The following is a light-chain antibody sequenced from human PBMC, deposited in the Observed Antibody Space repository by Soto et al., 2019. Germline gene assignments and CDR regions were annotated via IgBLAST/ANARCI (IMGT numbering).Light chain of an antibody. V-gene: IGKV2-30*01. J-gene: IGKJ1*01. CDR3: MQASRWPWT. CDR2: QVS. Sequence: DVVMTQSPLSLPVTLGQPASISCSSSQSLVYSDGNTYLTWFQQRPGQSPRRLIYQVSTRDSGVPDRFSGSGSGTDFTLKISRVEAEDVGVYYCMQASRWPWTFGQGTKVDIK. CDR1: QSLVYSDGNTY.